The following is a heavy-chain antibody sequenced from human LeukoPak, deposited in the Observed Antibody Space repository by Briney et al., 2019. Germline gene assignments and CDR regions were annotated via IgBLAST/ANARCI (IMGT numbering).Heavy chain of an antibody. D-gene: IGHD4-23*01. CDR1: GFTFSSYS. J-gene: IGHJ4*02. V-gene: IGHV3-21*01. CDR3: ARDIEEQYTVVGNDY. CDR2: ISSSSSYI. Sequence: PGGSLRLSCAASGFTFSSYSMNWVRQAPGKGLEWVSSISSSSSYIYYADSVKGRFTISRDNAKNSLYLQMNSLRAEDTAVYYCARDIEEQYTVVGNDYWGQRTLVTISS.